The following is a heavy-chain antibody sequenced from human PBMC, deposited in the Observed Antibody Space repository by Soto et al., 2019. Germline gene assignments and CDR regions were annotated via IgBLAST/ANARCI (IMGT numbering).Heavy chain of an antibody. V-gene: IGHV4-34*01. J-gene: IGHJ5*02. Sequence: QVRLQQWGAGLLKPSETLSLTCAVYGGSFSGYYWSWIRQPPGKGLEWIGEINHSESTNYNPSLKSRVTISVDTSKNQFSLKLSSVTAADTAVYYCARHYIAAPKYNWFDPWGQGTLVTVSS. CDR2: INHSEST. D-gene: IGHD6-6*01. CDR3: ARHYIAAPKYNWFDP. CDR1: GGSFSGYY.